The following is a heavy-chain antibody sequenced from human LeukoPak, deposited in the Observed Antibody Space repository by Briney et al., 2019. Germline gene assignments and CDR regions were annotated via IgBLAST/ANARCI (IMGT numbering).Heavy chain of an antibody. V-gene: IGHV3-53*01. CDR2: IYSGGST. J-gene: IGHJ4*02. CDR1: GFSVSSNY. Sequence: GGSLRLSCAASGFSVSSNYMSWVRQAPGKGLEWVSVIYSGGSTYYADSVKGRFTISRDNAKNSLYLQMNSLRAEDTAVYYCAREQWLADCWGQGTLVTVSS. CDR3: AREQWLADC. D-gene: IGHD6-19*01.